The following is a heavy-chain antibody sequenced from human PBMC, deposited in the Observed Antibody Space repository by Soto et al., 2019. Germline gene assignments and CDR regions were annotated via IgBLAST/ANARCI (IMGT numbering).Heavy chain of an antibody. D-gene: IGHD3-22*01. CDR3: AKGRGFYSDNYFDP. CDR1: LDSISNSY. CDR2: SYSSGNA. Sequence: QVQLLESGPGLVKPSETLSLTCSVSLDSISNSYWTWIRQPAGKGLEWIGQSYSSGNANYNPSLKIRVTMSLDTSKKQFSLSLKSVTAADTAIYYCAKGRGFYSDNYFDPWGQGTQVTVSS. V-gene: IGHV4-4*07. J-gene: IGHJ5*02.